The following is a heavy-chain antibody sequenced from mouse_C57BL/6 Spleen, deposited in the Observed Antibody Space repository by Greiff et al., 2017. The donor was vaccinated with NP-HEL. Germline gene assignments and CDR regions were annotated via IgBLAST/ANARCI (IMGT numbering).Heavy chain of an antibody. CDR1: GFTFSSYA. Sequence: VQLKESGGGLVKPGGSLKLSCAASGFTFSSYAMSWVRQTPEKRLEWVATISDGGSYTYYPDNVKGRFTISRDNAKNNLYLQMSHLKSEDTAMYYCAREQLRLHAMDYWGQGTSVTVSS. CDR3: AREQLRLHAMDY. J-gene: IGHJ4*01. D-gene: IGHD3-2*02. CDR2: ISDGGSYT. V-gene: IGHV5-4*01.